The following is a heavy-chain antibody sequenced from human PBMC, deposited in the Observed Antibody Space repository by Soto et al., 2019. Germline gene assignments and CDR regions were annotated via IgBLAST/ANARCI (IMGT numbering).Heavy chain of an antibody. CDR1: GFSFSSFA. D-gene: IGHD2-8*01. CDR2: ISGSADST. V-gene: IGHV3-23*01. CDR3: AKTRGAMIYAISVYGMDV. Sequence: EVQLLASGGGFIHPGGSLRLSCAASGFSFSSFAMNWVRQAPGKGLEWVSIISGSADSTFYADSVKGRFTISRDNSKSKLYLQINSLRAEDTAVYYCAKTRGAMIYAISVYGMDVWGQGTTVTVSS. J-gene: IGHJ6*02.